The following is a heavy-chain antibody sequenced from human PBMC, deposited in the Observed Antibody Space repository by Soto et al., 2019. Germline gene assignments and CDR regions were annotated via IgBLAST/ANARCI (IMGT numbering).Heavy chain of an antibody. V-gene: IGHV3-23*01. D-gene: IGHD6-19*01. J-gene: IGHJ4*02. CDR2: ISGSGGST. CDR1: GFTFSSYA. Sequence: GGSLRLSCAASGFTFSSYAMSWVRQAPGKGLEWVSAISGSGGSTYYADSVKGRFTISRDNSKNTLYLQMNSLRAEDTAVYYCAKEVWAGSSGWYIRSAEGYYFDYWGQGTLVTVSS. CDR3: AKEVWAGSSGWYIRSAEGYYFDY.